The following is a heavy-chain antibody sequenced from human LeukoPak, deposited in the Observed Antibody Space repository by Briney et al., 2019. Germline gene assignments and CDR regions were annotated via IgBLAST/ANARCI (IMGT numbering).Heavy chain of an antibody. J-gene: IGHJ4*02. CDR2: IIPIFGTA. CDR1: GGTFSSYA. Sequence: GASVKVSCKASGGTFSSYAISWVRQAPGQGLEWMGGIIPIFGTANYAQKFQGRVTINADESTSTAYMELSSLRSEDTAVYYCARNADCTNGVCYTFDYWGQGTLVTVSS. V-gene: IGHV1-69*13. D-gene: IGHD2-8*01. CDR3: ARNADCTNGVCYTFDY.